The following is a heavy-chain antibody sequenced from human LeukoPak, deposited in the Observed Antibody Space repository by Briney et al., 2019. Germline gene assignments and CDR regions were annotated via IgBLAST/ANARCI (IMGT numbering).Heavy chain of an antibody. J-gene: IGHJ4*02. Sequence: GGSLRLSCTASGFTFGDYAMSWVRQAPGKGLEWVGFIRSKAYGGTTEYAASVKGRFTISRDDSKSIAYLQMNSLKTKDTAVYYCTRAPGYCSSTSCQGDGYYFDYWGQGTLVTVSS. CDR2: IRSKAYGGTT. CDR3: TRAPGYCSSTSCQGDGYYFDY. D-gene: IGHD2-2*01. CDR1: GFTFGDYA. V-gene: IGHV3-49*04.